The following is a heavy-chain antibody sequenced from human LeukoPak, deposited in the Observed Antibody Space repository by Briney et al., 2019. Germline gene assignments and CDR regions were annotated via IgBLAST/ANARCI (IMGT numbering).Heavy chain of an antibody. CDR1: GFTFNSFA. V-gene: IGHV3-23*01. D-gene: IGHD6-19*01. Sequence: GGSLRLSCAASGFTFNSFAMSWVRQAPGKGLEWVSAISGSGGSTYYADSVKGRFTISRDNSKNTQYLQMNSLRAEDTAVYYCAKNVKSSGWYSDYWGQGTLVTVSS. J-gene: IGHJ4*02. CDR3: AKNVKSSGWYSDY. CDR2: ISGSGGST.